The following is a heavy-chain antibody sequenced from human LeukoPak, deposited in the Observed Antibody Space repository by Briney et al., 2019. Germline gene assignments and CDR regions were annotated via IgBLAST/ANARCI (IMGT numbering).Heavy chain of an antibody. D-gene: IGHD2-2*01. CDR1: GYSFTSYW. J-gene: IGHJ4*02. Sequence: HGESLKISCKGSGYSFTSYWIGWVRQMPGKGLEWMGIIYPGDSDTRYSPSFQGQVTISADKSISTAYLQWSSLKASDTAMYYCARHAVYCSGTSCSNFDYWGQGTLVTVSS. CDR3: ARHAVYCSGTSCSNFDY. V-gene: IGHV5-51*01. CDR2: IYPGDSDT.